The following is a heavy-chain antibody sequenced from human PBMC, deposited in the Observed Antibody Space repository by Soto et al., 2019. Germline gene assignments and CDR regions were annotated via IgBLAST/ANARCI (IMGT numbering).Heavy chain of an antibody. J-gene: IGHJ5*02. CDR1: GDSYSISTYS. D-gene: IGHD6-19*01. Sequence: SETLSLTCNMSGDSYSISTYSWSWIRQPPGKALQWIGFIYQSGVTSYNPSLASRVSISLDRSNNQCSLKLKSVTAADTAVYFCAGMPYTSGLRFDPWGPGTLVTVPQ. V-gene: IGHV4-30-2*01. CDR2: IYQSGVT. CDR3: AGMPYTSGLRFDP.